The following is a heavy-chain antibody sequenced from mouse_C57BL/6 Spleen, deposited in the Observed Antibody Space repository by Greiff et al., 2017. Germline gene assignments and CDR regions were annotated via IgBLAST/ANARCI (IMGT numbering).Heavy chain of an antibody. CDR3: ASYALLGAMDY. CDR2: IRNKANGYTT. J-gene: IGHJ4*01. V-gene: IGHV7-3*01. D-gene: IGHD2-10*01. Sequence: EVKLVESGGGLVQPGGSLSLSCAASGFTFTDYYMSWVRLPPGKALEWLGFIRNKANGYTTEYSASVKGRFTISRDNSQSILYLQMNALRAEDSATSYCASYALLGAMDYWGPGTSVTVSS. CDR1: GFTFTDYY.